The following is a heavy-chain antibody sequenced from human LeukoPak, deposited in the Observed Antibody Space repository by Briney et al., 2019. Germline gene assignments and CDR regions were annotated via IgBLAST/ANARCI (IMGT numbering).Heavy chain of an antibody. CDR1: RFTFSSYS. CDR2: ITRSVTDT. J-gene: IGHJ4*02. CDR3: ARLMTAVNIPDD. D-gene: IGHD4-17*01. Sequence: PLRSLRLSPVASRFTFSSYSMSSVLQSPSTRLKSVSSITRSVTDTYYIESLKSRFTISRDNAKQSPYLQLYSPQAQPPAVSYFARLMTAVNIPDDWGQGTLVSVSS. V-gene: IGHV3-21*01.